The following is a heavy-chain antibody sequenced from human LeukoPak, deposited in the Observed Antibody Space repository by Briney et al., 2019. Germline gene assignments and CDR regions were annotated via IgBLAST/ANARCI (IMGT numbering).Heavy chain of an antibody. CDR3: ARDRDPITMTALSY. Sequence: ASVKVSCKASGYTFTSYGISRVRQAPGQGLEWMGWISAYNGNTNYAQKLQGRVTMTTDTSTSTAYMELRSLRSDDTAVYYCARDRDPITMTALSYWGQGTLVTVSS. CDR1: GYTFTSYG. D-gene: IGHD3-22*01. CDR2: ISAYNGNT. V-gene: IGHV1-18*01. J-gene: IGHJ4*02.